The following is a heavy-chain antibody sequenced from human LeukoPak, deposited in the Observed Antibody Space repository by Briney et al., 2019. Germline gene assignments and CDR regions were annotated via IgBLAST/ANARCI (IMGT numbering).Heavy chain of an antibody. J-gene: IGHJ4*02. CDR3: ARGPGELTGECFDS. CDR1: GGSISISY. D-gene: IGHD7-27*01. V-gene: IGHV4-4*07. Sequence: SETLSLTCTVSGGSISISYWSWIRQPAGKGLEWIGRIYTSGSTNYNPSLKSRVTMSVDTSKNQFSLKLSSVTAADTAVYYCARGPGELTGECFDSWGQGTLVTVSS. CDR2: IYTSGST.